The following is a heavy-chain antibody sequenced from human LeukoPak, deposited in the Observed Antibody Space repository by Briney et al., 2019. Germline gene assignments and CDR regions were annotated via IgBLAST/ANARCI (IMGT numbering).Heavy chain of an antibody. CDR2: INHSGST. Sequence: SETLSLTCAVYGGSFSGYYWSWIRQPPGKGLEWIGEINHSGSTNYNPSLKSRVTISVDTSKNQFSLKLSSVTAADTAVYYCASGPKRYSYGYTTDYWGQGTLVTVSP. D-gene: IGHD5-18*01. J-gene: IGHJ4*02. CDR1: GGSFSGYY. CDR3: ASGPKRYSYGYTTDY. V-gene: IGHV4-34*01.